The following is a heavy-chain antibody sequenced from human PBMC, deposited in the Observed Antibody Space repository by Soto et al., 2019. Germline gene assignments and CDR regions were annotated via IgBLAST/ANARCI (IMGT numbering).Heavy chain of an antibody. D-gene: IGHD3-10*01. J-gene: IGHJ6*02. Sequence: QLQLLESGPGRVKPSETLSRSCTVSGGSISTNRYYWGWIRQPPGKGLEWIGSIYSGGGTDYNPSLKSRVTISIDTSKNQFSLKLTSVTAADTAVYYCARLGRGYGSGFGLDVWGQGATVTVSS. CDR1: GGSISTNRYY. CDR3: ARLGRGYGSGFGLDV. CDR2: IYSGGGT. V-gene: IGHV4-39*01.